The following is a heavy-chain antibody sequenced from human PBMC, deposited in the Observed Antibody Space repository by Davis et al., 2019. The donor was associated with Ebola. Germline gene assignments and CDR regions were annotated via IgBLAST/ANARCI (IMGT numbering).Heavy chain of an antibody. Sequence: GGSLRLSCAASGFTFSDYYMSWIRQAPGKGLEWVSYISSSSSYTNYGDSVKGRFTISRDNVKNSLYLQMNSLRAEDTAVYYCARGRYYDSSGSYWGKDYWGQGTLVTVSS. J-gene: IGHJ4*02. CDR3: ARGRYYDSSGSYWGKDY. CDR2: ISSSSSYT. V-gene: IGHV3-11*06. CDR1: GFTFSDYY. D-gene: IGHD3-22*01.